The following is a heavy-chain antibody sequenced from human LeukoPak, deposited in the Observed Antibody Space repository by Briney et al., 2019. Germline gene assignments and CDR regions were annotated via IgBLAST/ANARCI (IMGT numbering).Heavy chain of an antibody. CDR3: ARANPAGTTYYFDY. D-gene: IGHD6-13*01. CDR2: VIVDSGKT. V-gene: IGHV1-58*01. J-gene: IGHJ4*02. CDR1: GFTFSGSA. Sequence: ASVKVSCKASGFTFSGSAVQWVRQARGQRLEWLGWVIVDSGKTHYLQKLQERVTITRDMSTNTAYMELSSLRSEDTAVYYCARANPAGTTYYFDYWGQGTLVTVSS.